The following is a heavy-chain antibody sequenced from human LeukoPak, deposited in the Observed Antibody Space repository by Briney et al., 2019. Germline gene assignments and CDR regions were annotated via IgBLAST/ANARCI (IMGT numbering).Heavy chain of an antibody. CDR2: ISYSGAST. V-gene: IGHV3-23*01. J-gene: IGHJ6*02. Sequence: GGSLRLSCAASGFTFTGHSMTWVRQSPGKGLEWVSSISYSGASTNYADSVKGRFTISRDNSENTLYLQMNSLRAEDTAVYYCARYCTSTSCDLNSHYGMDVWGQGTTVTVSS. CDR3: ARYCTSTSCDLNSHYGMDV. D-gene: IGHD2-2*01. CDR1: GFTFTGHS.